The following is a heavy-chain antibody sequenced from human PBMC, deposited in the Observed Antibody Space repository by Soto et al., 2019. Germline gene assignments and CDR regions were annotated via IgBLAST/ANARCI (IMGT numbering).Heavy chain of an antibody. V-gene: IGHV4-31*03. J-gene: IGHJ4*02. CDR3: ARTVGSGSPDFDY. CDR2: IYYSGNS. CDR1: GASITSDGYY. Sequence: QVQLQESGPGLLKTSQTLALTCSVSGASITSDGYYWSWIRQFPGKGLEWIGHIYYSGNSYYNLSLRSRILISVGTSKNQFSLKLSSVTAADTAVYYCARTVGSGSPDFDYWGQGILVTVSS. D-gene: IGHD3-10*01.